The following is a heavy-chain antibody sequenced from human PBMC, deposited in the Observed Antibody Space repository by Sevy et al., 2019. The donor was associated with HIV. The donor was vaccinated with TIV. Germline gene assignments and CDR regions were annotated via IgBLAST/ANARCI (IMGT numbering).Heavy chain of an antibody. J-gene: IGHJ4*02. CDR3: ARDRAYSAVDY. CDR1: GFTFSDSW. D-gene: IGHD5-18*01. Sequence: GGSLRLSCVASGFTFSDSWMIWVRQAPGKGLERIAFINEDGSRLGYVDSVRGRFTISREKIKNSLYLQMNNLRAEDTALLFCARDRAYSAVDYWGQGTLVTVSS. V-gene: IGHV3-7*01. CDR2: INEDGSRL.